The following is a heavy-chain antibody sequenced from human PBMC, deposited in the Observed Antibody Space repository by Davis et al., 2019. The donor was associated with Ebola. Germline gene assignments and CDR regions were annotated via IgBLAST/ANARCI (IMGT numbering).Heavy chain of an antibody. CDR3: TSQGQPMVDY. Sequence: AASVKVSCKASGGTFSGSAMHWVRQASGKGLEWVGRIRSKANSYATAYAASVKGRFTISRDDSKNTAYLQMNSLKTEDTAVYYCTSQGQPMVDYWGQGTLVTVSS. J-gene: IGHJ4*02. V-gene: IGHV3-73*01. D-gene: IGHD5-24*01. CDR2: IRSKANSYAT. CDR1: GGTFSGSA.